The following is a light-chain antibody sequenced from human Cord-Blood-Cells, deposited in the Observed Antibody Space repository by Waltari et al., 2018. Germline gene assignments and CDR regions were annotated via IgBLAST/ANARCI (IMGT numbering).Light chain of an antibody. CDR1: QSVSSSY. V-gene: IGKV3-20*01. CDR3: QQYGSSPRT. J-gene: IGKJ1*01. Sequence: EIVLTQSPGTLSLSSGARATLSCRASQSVSSSYLAWYQQKPGQAPRLLIYGASSRATGIPDRFSGSESGTDFTLTISRLEPEDFAVYYCQQYGSSPRTFGQGTKVEIK. CDR2: GAS.